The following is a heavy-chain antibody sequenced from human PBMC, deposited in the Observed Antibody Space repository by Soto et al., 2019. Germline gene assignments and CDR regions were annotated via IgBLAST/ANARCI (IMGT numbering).Heavy chain of an antibody. CDR3: ARVDPPAKS. D-gene: IGHD2-2*01. V-gene: IGHV3-11*01. CDR1: GFIFSDFV. CDR2: IASSGSII. J-gene: IGHJ5*02. Sequence: GGSLRLSCAGSGFIFSDFVIHWVRQAPGKGLEWAAYIASSGSIIYYADSVKGRFTISRDNAKNSLYLQMNSLRAEDTAVYYCARVDPPAKSWGQGTLVNVS.